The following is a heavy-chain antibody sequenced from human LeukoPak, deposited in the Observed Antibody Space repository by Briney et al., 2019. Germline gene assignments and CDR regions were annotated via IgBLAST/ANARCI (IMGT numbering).Heavy chain of an antibody. Sequence: PSGTLSLTCAVYGGSFSGYYWSWIRQPPGKGLEWIGEINHSGSTNYNPSLKSRVTISVDTSKNQFSLKLSSVTAADTAVYYCARGHSYWGQGTLVTVSS. CDR3: ARGHSY. J-gene: IGHJ4*02. V-gene: IGHV4-34*01. CDR2: INHSGST. CDR1: GGSFSGYY.